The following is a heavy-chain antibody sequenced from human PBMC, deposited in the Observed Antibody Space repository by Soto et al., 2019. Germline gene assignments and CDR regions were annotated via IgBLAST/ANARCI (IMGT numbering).Heavy chain of an antibody. V-gene: IGHV4-39*01. D-gene: IGHD3-22*01. CDR2: IYHTGNA. J-gene: IGHJ5*02. Sequence: TSETLSLTCSVSGDSISNSRFYWAWIRQPPGEGLEWIGSIYHTGNAYYNPSLKSRVTISVDTSKNQFSLKLTSVTAADAALYYCARDFFDSSDYTTKGSAPWGKGTLVTVSS. CDR1: GDSISNSRFY. CDR3: ARDFFDSSDYTTKGSAP.